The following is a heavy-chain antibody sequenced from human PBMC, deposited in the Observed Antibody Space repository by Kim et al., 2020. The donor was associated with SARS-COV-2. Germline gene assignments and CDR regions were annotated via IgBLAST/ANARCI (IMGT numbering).Heavy chain of an antibody. V-gene: IGHV3-30*07. CDR3: ARSEGPLNYYDRSGYSAFDI. Sequence: QVTISRDNSKNTLYLQMNSLRAEDTAVYYCARSEGPLNYYDRSGYSAFDIWGQGTMVTVSS. J-gene: IGHJ3*02. D-gene: IGHD3-22*01.